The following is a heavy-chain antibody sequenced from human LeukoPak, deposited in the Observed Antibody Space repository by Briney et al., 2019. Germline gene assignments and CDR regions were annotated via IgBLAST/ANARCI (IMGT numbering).Heavy chain of an antibody. Sequence: GGSLRLSCAASGFTFSSYAMSWVRQAPGKGLEWVANIKQDGSEKYYVDSVKGRFTISRDNAKNSLYLQMNSLRAEDTAVYYCARDRSGFIDYWGQGTLVTVSS. CDR1: GFTFSSYA. D-gene: IGHD6-19*01. J-gene: IGHJ4*02. CDR3: ARDRSGFIDY. CDR2: IKQDGSEK. V-gene: IGHV3-7*01.